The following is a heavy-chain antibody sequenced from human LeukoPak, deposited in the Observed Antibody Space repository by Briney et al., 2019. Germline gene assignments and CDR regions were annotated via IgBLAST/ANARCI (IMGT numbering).Heavy chain of an antibody. J-gene: IGHJ4*02. CDR3: AKDSPGTTMVRDLDY. Sequence: GGSLRLSCAASGFTFSSYAMSWVRQAPGKGLEWVSAISGSGGSTYYADSVKGRFPISRDNSKNTLYLQMNSLRAEDTAVYYCAKDSPGTTMVRDLDYWGQGTLVTVSS. CDR1: GFTFSSYA. CDR2: ISGSGGST. V-gene: IGHV3-23*01. D-gene: IGHD3-10*01.